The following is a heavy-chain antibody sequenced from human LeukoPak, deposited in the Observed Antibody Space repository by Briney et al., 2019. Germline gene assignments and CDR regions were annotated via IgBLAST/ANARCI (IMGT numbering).Heavy chain of an antibody. CDR1: GYTFTAYY. Sequence: ASVKVSCKASGYTFTAYYIHWLRQAPGQGPEWMGWIKPDSGSSHYAQKFQGRVTMTRDTSSNSAYMDLTRLKSDDAAVYYCARARVPIAVAGLYYFDYWGQGALVTVSS. CDR3: ARARVPIAVAGLYYFDY. V-gene: IGHV1-2*02. CDR2: IKPDSGSS. D-gene: IGHD6-19*01. J-gene: IGHJ4*02.